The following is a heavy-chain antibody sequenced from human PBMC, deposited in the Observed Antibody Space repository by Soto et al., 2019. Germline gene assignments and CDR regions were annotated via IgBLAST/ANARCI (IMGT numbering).Heavy chain of an antibody. CDR2: ISYDGSNK. Sequence: PGGSLRLSCAASGFTFSSYGMHWVRQAPGKGLEWVAVISYDGSNKYYADSVKGRFTISRDNSKNTLYLQMNSLRAEDTAVYYCAKPTYDSSGYYLDAFDIWGQGTMVTVSS. V-gene: IGHV3-30*18. CDR3: AKPTYDSSGYYLDAFDI. CDR1: GFTFSSYG. D-gene: IGHD3-22*01. J-gene: IGHJ3*02.